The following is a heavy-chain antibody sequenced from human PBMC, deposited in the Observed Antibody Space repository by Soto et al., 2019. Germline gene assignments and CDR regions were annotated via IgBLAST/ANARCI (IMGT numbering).Heavy chain of an antibody. CDR1: GFTFSSYA. J-gene: IGHJ6*02. CDR2: ISGSGGST. V-gene: IGHV3-23*01. D-gene: IGHD6-6*01. CDR3: AKGYIAARPYYYYGMDV. Sequence: EVQLLESGGGLVQPGGSLRLSCAASGFTFSSYAMSWVRQAPGKGLEWVSAISGSGGSTYYADSVKGRFTISRDNSKNTLYLQMNSLRAEDTAVYYCAKGYIAARPYYYYGMDVWGQGTTVTVSS.